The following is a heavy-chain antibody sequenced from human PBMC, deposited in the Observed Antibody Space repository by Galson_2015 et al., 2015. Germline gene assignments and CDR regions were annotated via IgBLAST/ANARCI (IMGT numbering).Heavy chain of an antibody. CDR3: ARDQGYSRGWSEASDI. Sequence: SLRLSFAASGLTFSNHWMSWVRQAPGQGLEWVTKIKHDGSERSYVASVEGRLTISRDNAKNSLYMQMNSLRVDDSAVYFCARDQGYSRGWSEASDIWGHGTLVTVSS. D-gene: IGHD6-19*01. CDR2: IKHDGSER. CDR1: GLTFSNHW. V-gene: IGHV3-7*01. J-gene: IGHJ3*02.